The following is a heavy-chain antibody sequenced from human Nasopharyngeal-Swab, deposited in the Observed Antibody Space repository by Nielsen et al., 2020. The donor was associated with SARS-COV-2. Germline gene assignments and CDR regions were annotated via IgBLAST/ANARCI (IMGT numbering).Heavy chain of an antibody. CDR2: IPYDGSNK. J-gene: IGHJ4*02. V-gene: IGHV3-30*03. D-gene: IGHD5-12*01. CDR3: ARGYSGYYYFDY. Sequence: WIRQPPGKGLEWVAVIPYDGSNKYYEDSVKGRFTISRDNSKNTLYLQMNSLRAEDTAVYYCARGYSGYYYFDYWGQGTPVTVSS.